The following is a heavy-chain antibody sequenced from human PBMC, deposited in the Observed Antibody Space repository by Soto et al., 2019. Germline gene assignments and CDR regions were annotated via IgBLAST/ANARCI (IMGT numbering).Heavy chain of an antibody. V-gene: IGHV1-69*02. CDR2: IIPILGIA. Sequence: QVQLVQSGAEVKKPGSSVKVSCKASGGTFSSYTISWVRQAPGQGLEWMGRIIPILGIANYAQKFQGRVKSTADKSTSTAYMELRSLRSEDTAVYYCARAEAVSGYVDYWGQGTLVTVSS. D-gene: IGHD3-3*01. CDR1: GGTFSSYT. CDR3: ARAEAVSGYVDY. J-gene: IGHJ4*02.